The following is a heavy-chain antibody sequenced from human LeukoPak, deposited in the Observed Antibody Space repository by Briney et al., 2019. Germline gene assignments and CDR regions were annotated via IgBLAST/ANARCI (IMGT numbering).Heavy chain of an antibody. CDR2: ISSSSSYI. J-gene: IGHJ4*02. CDR1: GFTFSSYS. D-gene: IGHD2-2*01. Sequence: GGSLRLSCAASGFTFSSYSMTWVRQAPGKGLEWVSSISSSSSYIYYADSVKGRFTISRDNAKNSLYLQMNSLRAEDTAVYYCARGERGLYCSSTSCYPVLGGQGTLVTVSS. V-gene: IGHV3-21*01. CDR3: ARGERGLYCSSTSCYPVL.